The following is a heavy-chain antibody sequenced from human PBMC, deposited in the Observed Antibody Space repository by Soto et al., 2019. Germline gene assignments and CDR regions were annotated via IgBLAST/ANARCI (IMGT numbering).Heavy chain of an antibody. CDR1: GGTFSSYT. Sequence: QVQLVQSGAEVKKPGSSVKVSCKGSGGTFSSYTISWVRHAPGQGLEWMGRIIPILGIANHAQKFQGRVTITADKSTSTAYMELSSLRSADTAVYYCARFRGSYGMDVWGQGTTVTVAS. CDR2: IIPILGIA. CDR3: ARFRGSYGMDV. J-gene: IGHJ6*02. V-gene: IGHV1-69*02. D-gene: IGHD3-10*01.